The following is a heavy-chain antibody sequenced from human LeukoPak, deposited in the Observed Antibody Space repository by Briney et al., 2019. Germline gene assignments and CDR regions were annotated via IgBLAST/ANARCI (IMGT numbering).Heavy chain of an antibody. CDR1: GYTFTSYG. CDR3: ARDYDPYSYGYYFDH. V-gene: IGHV1-18*01. D-gene: IGHD5-18*01. J-gene: IGHJ4*02. Sequence: ASVKVSCKASGYTFTSYGISWVRQAPGQGLEWMGWISAYNGNTNYAQKLQGRVTMTTDTSTSTAYMELRSLRSDDTAVYYCARDYDPYSYGYYFDHWGQGTLVTVSS. CDR2: ISAYNGNT.